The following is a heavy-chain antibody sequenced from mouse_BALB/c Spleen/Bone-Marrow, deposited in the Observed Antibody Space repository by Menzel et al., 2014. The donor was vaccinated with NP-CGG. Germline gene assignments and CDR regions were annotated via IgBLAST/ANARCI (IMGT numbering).Heavy chain of an antibody. V-gene: IGHV5-6-3*01. Sequence: DVQLVESGGGLVQPGGSLKLSCAASGFTFSSYGMSWVRQNIDKRLELVATIESNGGSTYYPDSVKGRFSISRDNAKNTLYLQMSSLKSEDTAMYYCTSLSSMITAAWFAYWGQGTLVTISA. J-gene: IGHJ3*01. CDR3: TSLSSMITAAWFAY. CDR2: IESNGGST. D-gene: IGHD2-4*01. CDR1: GFTFSSYG.